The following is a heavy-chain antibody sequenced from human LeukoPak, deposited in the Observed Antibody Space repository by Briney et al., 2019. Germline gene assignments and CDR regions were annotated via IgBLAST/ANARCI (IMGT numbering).Heavy chain of an antibody. Sequence: SETLSLTCTVSSGSISSYYWSWIRQPPGKGLEWIGYIYYSGSTNYNPSLKSRVTISVDTSKNQFSLKLSSVTAADTAVYYCARTYYDLWSGSRYWYFHLWGRGTLVTVSS. CDR1: SGSISSYY. D-gene: IGHD3-3*01. V-gene: IGHV4-59*08. CDR2: IYYSGST. J-gene: IGHJ2*01. CDR3: ARTYYDLWSGSRYWYFHL.